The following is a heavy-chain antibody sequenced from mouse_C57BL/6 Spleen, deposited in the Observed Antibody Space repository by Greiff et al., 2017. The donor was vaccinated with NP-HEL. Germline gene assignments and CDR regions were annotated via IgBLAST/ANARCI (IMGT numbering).Heavy chain of an antibody. Sequence: EVKLEESGGGLVQPGGSLKLSCAASGFTFSDYYMYWVRQTPEKRLEWVAYISNGGGSTYYPDTVKGRFTISRDNAKNTLYLQMSRLKSEDTAMYYCARIYSSYWYFDVWGTGTTVTVSS. V-gene: IGHV5-12*01. D-gene: IGHD2-12*01. CDR1: GFTFSDYY. CDR2: ISNGGGST. J-gene: IGHJ1*03. CDR3: ARIYSSYWYFDV.